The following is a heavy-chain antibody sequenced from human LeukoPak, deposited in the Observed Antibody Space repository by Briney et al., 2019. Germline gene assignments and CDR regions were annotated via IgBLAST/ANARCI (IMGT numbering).Heavy chain of an antibody. Sequence: PGGSLRLSCAASGFTFSNYGMHWVRQAPGKGLEWVAAIWYDGSNKYYGDSVKGRFTISRDNSKNTLYLQMNSLRAEDTAVYYCARGSDFVWGSYRPYFDYWGQGTLVTVSS. CDR3: ARGSDFVWGSYRPYFDY. V-gene: IGHV3-33*01. D-gene: IGHD3-16*02. CDR2: IWYDGSNK. CDR1: GFTFSNYG. J-gene: IGHJ4*02.